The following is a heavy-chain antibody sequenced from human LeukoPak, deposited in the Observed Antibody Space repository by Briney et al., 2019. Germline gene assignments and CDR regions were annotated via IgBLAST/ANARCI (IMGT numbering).Heavy chain of an antibody. J-gene: IGHJ3*02. D-gene: IGHD2-2*01. CDR2: IYYIGST. CDR1: GGSFSGYY. Sequence: SETLSLTCAVYGGSFSGYYWSWIRQPPGKGLECIGTIYYIGSTYYHSSLKSRVTISVDTPKNQFSLKLNSVTAADTAVYFCAKSGPAAGRPDAFDIWGQGTMVTVSS. V-gene: IGHV4-34*01. CDR3: AKSGPAAGRPDAFDI.